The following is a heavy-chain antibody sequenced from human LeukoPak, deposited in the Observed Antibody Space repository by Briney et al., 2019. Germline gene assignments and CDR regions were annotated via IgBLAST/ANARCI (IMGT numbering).Heavy chain of an antibody. D-gene: IGHD3-22*01. CDR3: ARDRTYYDSSGYYPHYFDY. V-gene: IGHV3-11*01. CDR2: ISSGGSTI. J-gene: IGHJ4*02. Sequence: PGGSLRLSCAAPGFTFSDYYMSWIRQAPGKGLERVSYISSGGSTIYYADSVKGRFTISRDNAKNSLYLQMNSLRAEDTAVYYCARDRTYYDSSGYYPHYFDYWGQGTLVTVSS. CDR1: GFTFSDYY.